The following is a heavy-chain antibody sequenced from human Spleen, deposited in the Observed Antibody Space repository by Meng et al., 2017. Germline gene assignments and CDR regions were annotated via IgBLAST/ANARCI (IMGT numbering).Heavy chain of an antibody. J-gene: IGHJ4*02. D-gene: IGHD3-16*01. V-gene: IGHV4-39*01. CDR3: ARRVHDGRHYHYFDY. CDR1: GCSISSSSNY. Sequence: QLQLQESSPGLVKPSVTLSRTCTVSGCSISSSSNYWDWIRQPPGKWLEWIGSIYYSGATYNNPSLKSRVTMSVDTYKNQFSLRLSSVTAADTAVFYCARRVHDGRHYHYFDYWGQGALVTVSS. CDR2: IYYSGAT.